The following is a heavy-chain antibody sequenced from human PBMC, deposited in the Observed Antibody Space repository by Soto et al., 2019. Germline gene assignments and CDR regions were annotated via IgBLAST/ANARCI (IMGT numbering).Heavy chain of an antibody. J-gene: IGHJ6*03. CDR2: ISGSGGST. Sequence: GGSLRLSCAASGFTFSSYAMSWVRQAPGKGLEWVSAISGSGGSTYYAESGKGRLTISRDNSKNTLYLQMNSLRAEDTAVYYCAKDRPPTGGPFRSFRKSTSYYYYMDVWGKGTTVTVSS. D-gene: IGHD2-8*02. V-gene: IGHV3-23*01. CDR3: AKDRPPTGGPFRSFRKSTSYYYYMDV. CDR1: GFTFSSYA.